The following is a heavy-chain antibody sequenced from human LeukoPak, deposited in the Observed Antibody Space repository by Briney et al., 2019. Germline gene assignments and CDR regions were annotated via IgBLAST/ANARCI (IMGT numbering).Heavy chain of an antibody. CDR2: IYPGDSET. V-gene: IGHV5-51*01. CDR3: ARHHSSSWAGYYYGMDV. J-gene: IGHJ6*02. D-gene: IGHD6-13*01. CDR1: GYSFISYW. Sequence: TGESLKISCKVSGYSFISYWIGWVRQMPGKGLEWMGIIYPGDSETRYSPSFQGQVTISVDKSISTAYLQWSSLKASDTAMYYCARHHSSSWAGYYYGMDVWGQGTTVTVSS.